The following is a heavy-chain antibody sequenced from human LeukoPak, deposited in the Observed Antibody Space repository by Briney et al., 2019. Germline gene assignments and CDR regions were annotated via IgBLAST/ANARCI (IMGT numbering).Heavy chain of an antibody. CDR2: IYHSGST. D-gene: IGHD2-8*01. CDR3: ASRTGGIVLMVYAEYYFDY. J-gene: IGHJ4*02. CDR1: GYSISSGYY. V-gene: IGHV4-38-2*02. Sequence: SETLSLTCTVSGYSISSGYYWGWIRQPPGKGLEWIGSIYHSGSTYYNPSLNSRVTISVDTSKNQFSLKLSSVTAADTAVYYCASRTGGIVLMVYAEYYFDYWGQGTLVTVSS.